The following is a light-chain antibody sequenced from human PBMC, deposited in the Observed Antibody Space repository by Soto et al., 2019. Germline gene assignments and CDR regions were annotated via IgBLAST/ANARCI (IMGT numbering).Light chain of an antibody. Sequence: DIQMTQSPSSLSASVGDRVTITCRTSQSISSYLNWYQQKPGKAPKLLIYAASSLQSGVPSRFSGSGSGTNFTLTISSLQREDFATYYCQQSYSTPRLTFGGGTKVEIK. CDR1: QSISSY. V-gene: IGKV1-39*01. CDR2: AAS. J-gene: IGKJ4*01. CDR3: QQSYSTPRLT.